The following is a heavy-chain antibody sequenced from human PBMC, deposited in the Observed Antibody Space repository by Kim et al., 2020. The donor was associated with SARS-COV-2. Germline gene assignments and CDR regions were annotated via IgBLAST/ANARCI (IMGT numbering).Heavy chain of an antibody. D-gene: IGHD6-6*01. CDR3: ARRTGSSSSSVWFDP. J-gene: IGHJ5*02. Sequence: PSFQGPVTISADKSISTAYLQWSSLKASDTAMYYCARRTGSSSSSVWFDPWGQGTLVTVSS. V-gene: IGHV5-51*01.